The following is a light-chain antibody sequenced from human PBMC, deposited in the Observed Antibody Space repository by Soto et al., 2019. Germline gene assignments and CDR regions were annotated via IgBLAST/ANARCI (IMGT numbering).Light chain of an antibody. CDR3: QQFGSSPYT. CDR1: QSVGSSY. V-gene: IGKV3-20*01. CDR2: GAS. Sequence: EIVLTQSPGTLSLSPGERATLSCRASQSVGSSYLAWYQQKPGQAPRLLIYGASSRATGIPDRFSGSVSGTDFTLTISRLGPEDFAVYYCQQFGSSPYTFGQGTNLEI. J-gene: IGKJ2*01.